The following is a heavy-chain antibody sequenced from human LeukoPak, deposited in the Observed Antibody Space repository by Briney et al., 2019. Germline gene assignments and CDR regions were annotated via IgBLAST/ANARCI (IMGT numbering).Heavy chain of an antibody. CDR3: ARVIGVVAVADYFDY. CDR2: IYYSGST. CDR1: GGSISSYY. J-gene: IGHJ4*02. D-gene: IGHD6-19*01. V-gene: IGHV4-59*01. Sequence: SETLSLTCTVSGGSISSYYWSWIRQPPGKGLEWIGYIYYSGSTNYNPSLKSRVTISVDTSKNQFSLKLSSVTAADTAVYYYARVIGVVAVADYFDYWGQGTLVTVSS.